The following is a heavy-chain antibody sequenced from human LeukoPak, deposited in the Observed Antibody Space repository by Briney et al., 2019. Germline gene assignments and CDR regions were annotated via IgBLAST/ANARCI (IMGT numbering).Heavy chain of an antibody. J-gene: IGHJ6*03. CDR2: MNPKSGDT. CDR3: ARGVLGYYYYYRDL. Sequence: ASVRVSCKASRSTFKTYDIIWVRQASGQGLEWMGWMNPKSGDTVCAETFQARVTMTRNISMNTAYMELSNLKSEDTAIYYCARGVLGYYYYYRDLWGEGTTVTVSS. D-gene: IGHD2-8*02. CDR1: RSTFKTYD. V-gene: IGHV1-8*01.